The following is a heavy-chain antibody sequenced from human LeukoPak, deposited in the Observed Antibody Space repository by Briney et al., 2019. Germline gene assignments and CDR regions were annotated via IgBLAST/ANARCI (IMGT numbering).Heavy chain of an antibody. CDR3: ARVQLGYCSSTSCLARPYYYYYYMDV. J-gene: IGHJ6*03. CDR2: MNPNSGNT. D-gene: IGHD2-2*01. CDR1: GYTFTSYD. Sequence: ASVKVPCKASGYTFTSYDINWVRQATGQGLEWMGWMNPNSGNTGYAQKFQGRVTMTRNTSISTACMELSSLRSEDTAVYYCARVQLGYCSSTSCLARPYYYYYYMDVWGKGTTVTVSS. V-gene: IGHV1-8*01.